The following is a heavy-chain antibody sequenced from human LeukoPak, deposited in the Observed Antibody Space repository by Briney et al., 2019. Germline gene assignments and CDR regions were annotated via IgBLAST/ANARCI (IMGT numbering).Heavy chain of an antibody. CDR2: ISSSSSII. J-gene: IGHJ4*02. CDR3: AKQLGYCSDGSCYFPY. D-gene: IGHD2-15*01. Sequence: GGSLRLSCAASGFTFSSYNMNWVRQAPGKGLEWVSYISSSSSIIYYADSVKGRFTISRDDGKNSLYLQMNSLRAEDTAVYYCAKQLGYCSDGSCYFPYWGQGTLVTVSS. CDR1: GFTFSSYN. V-gene: IGHV3-48*01.